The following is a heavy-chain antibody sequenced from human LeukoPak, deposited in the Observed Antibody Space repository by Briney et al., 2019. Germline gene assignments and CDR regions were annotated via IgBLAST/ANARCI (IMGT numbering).Heavy chain of an antibody. CDR3: ARGMSTGEY. V-gene: IGHV3-7*04. J-gene: IGHJ4*02. D-gene: IGHD3-16*01. Sequence: GGSLRLSCAASVFAFSSYWMSWVRQAPGKGLEWVANIKQEGSEKYYVDPVKGRFTISRDNAKNSLYLQMNSLRAEDTAVFYRARGMSTGEYWGQGTLVTVSS. CDR2: IKQEGSEK. CDR1: VFAFSSYW.